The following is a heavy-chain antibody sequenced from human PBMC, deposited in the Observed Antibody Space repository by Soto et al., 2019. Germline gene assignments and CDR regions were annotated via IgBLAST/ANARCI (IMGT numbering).Heavy chain of an antibody. J-gene: IGHJ1*01. V-gene: IGHV6-1*01. D-gene: IGHD6-19*01. CDR2: KYYRSNWRH. CDR1: GNRVCNNTAA. CDR3: ARRVAGRGFDL. Sequence: SQGLSLPCSSSGNRVCNNTAALNSIRSSPSRGLEWIRRKYYRSNWRHDYAVSVKSRITVNPDTSKNHFSLQMTSVTPVYSAVYYCARRVAGRGFDLWGQGTLVTVSS.